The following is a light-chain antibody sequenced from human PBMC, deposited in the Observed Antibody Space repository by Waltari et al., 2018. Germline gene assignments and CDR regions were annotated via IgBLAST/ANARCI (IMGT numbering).Light chain of an antibody. CDR2: GAS. J-gene: IGKJ1*01. V-gene: IGKV3-15*01. CDR3: QQYNNWPPWT. CDR1: QSVTSN. Sequence: EIVMTQSPATLSVSPGERATLSCRASQSVTSNVAWYQQKPGQAPRLLIYGASTRATAIPARFSGSGSGTEFTLTISSLQSEDFAVYYCQQYNNWPPWTFGQGTKVEIK.